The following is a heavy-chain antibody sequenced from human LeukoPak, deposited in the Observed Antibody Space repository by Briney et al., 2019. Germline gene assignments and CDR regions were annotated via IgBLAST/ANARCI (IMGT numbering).Heavy chain of an antibody. Sequence: GRSLRLSCAASGFTFSSHAMSWVRQAPGEGLEWVSAISGSGGSTYYADSVKGRFTISRDNSKNTLYLQMNSLRAEDTAVYYCAKDRWGSSGSHFPDYWGQGTLVTVSS. CDR2: ISGSGGST. CDR1: GFTFSSHA. CDR3: AKDRWGSSGSHFPDY. D-gene: IGHD6-19*01. V-gene: IGHV3-23*01. J-gene: IGHJ4*02.